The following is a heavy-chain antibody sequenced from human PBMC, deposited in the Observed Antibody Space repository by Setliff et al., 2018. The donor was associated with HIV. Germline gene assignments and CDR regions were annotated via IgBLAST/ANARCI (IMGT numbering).Heavy chain of an antibody. V-gene: IGHV4-34*01. Sequence: PSETLSLTCAVYGGSFSGYYWSWLRQPPGKGLEWIGEMNAGGSINDNPSLKSRVTISVDTSKNQFSLKLTSVTAADTAVYYCARFSTSSGGTFDYWGQGTLVTVS. CDR1: GGSFSGYY. CDR2: MNAGGSI. CDR3: ARFSTSSGGTFDY. D-gene: IGHD6-6*01. J-gene: IGHJ4*02.